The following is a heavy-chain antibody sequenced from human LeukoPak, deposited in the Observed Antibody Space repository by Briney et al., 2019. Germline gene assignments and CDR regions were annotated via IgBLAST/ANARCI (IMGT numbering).Heavy chain of an antibody. CDR2: VSGSGGST. CDR1: GFTFTNYA. CDR3: AKSRARRDGSSGSIDY. J-gene: IGHJ4*02. Sequence: PGGSLRLSCVASGFTFTNYAMSWVRQAPGKGLEWVSAVSGSGGSTYYADFVKGRFTISRDNSKNKLYLQMNSLRADDTAVYYCAKSRARRDGSSGSIDYWGQGTLVTVPS. V-gene: IGHV3-23*01. D-gene: IGHD3-22*01.